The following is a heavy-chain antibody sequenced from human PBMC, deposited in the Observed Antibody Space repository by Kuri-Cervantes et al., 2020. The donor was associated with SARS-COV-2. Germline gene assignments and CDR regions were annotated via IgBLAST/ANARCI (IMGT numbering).Heavy chain of an antibody. CDR2: IKQDGSEK. J-gene: IGHJ6*04. D-gene: IGHD6-13*01. Sequence: GGSLRLSCAASGFTFSSYSMNRVRQAPGKGLEWVANIKQDGSEKYYVDSVKGRFTISRDNAKNSLYLQMNSLRAEDTAVYYCASYSERAMDVWGKGTTVTVSS. V-gene: IGHV3-7*01. CDR1: GFTFSSYS. CDR3: ASYSERAMDV.